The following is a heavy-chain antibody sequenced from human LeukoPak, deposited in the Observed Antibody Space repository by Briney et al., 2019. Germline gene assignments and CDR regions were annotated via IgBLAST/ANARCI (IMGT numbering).Heavy chain of an antibody. CDR3: ARVFWFDP. CDR1: GFTFSTFA. V-gene: IGHV3-21*01. J-gene: IGHJ5*02. CDR2: ISSSSSYI. Sequence: GGSLRLSCAASGFTFSTFAVNWVRQAPGKGLEWVSSISSSSSYIYYADSVKGRFTISRDNAKNSLYLQMNSLRAEDTAVYYCARVFWFDPWGQGTLVTVSS.